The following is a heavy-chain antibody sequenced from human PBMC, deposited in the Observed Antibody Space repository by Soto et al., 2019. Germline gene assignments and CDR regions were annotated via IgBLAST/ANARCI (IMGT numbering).Heavy chain of an antibody. CDR3: AKDVVAGTEVENFDY. D-gene: IGHD6-19*01. CDR1: GFTFSSYG. V-gene: IGHV3-30*18. J-gene: IGHJ4*02. CDR2: ISYDGSNK. Sequence: QVQLVESGGGVVQPGRSLRLSCAASGFTFSSYGMHWVRQAPGKGLEWAAVISYDGSNKYYADSVKGRFTISRDNSKNTLYLQMNGVRAEDTAVYYCAKDVVAGTEVENFDYWGQGTLVTVSS.